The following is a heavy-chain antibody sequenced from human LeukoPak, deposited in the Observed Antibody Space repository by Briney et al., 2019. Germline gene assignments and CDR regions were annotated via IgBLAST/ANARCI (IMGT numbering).Heavy chain of an antibody. D-gene: IGHD3-10*01. CDR2: IYPGDSGT. CDR3: ARRGSGTYSESFDF. J-gene: IGHJ4*02. Sequence: GESLKISCKGSGYSFTSYWIGWVRQLPGKGLEWMGIIYPGDSGTRYSPSFQGQVTFSADKSISTAYLQWSSLKASDTAIYHCARRGSGTYSESFDFWGQGTLVTVSS. CDR1: GYSFTSYW. V-gene: IGHV5-51*01.